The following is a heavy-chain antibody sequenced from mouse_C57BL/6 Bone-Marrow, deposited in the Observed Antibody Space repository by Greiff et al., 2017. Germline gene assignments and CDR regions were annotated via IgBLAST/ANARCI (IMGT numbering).Heavy chain of an antibody. CDR2: INYDGSST. V-gene: IGHV5-16*01. J-gene: IGHJ3*01. CDR1: GFTFSDYY. D-gene: IGHD1-1*02. Sequence: EVKLVESEGGLVQPGSSMKLSCTASGFTFSDYYMAWVRQVPDKGLEWVANINYDGSSTYYLDSLKSRFIISRDNAKNILYLQMSSLKSEDTATYYCARGGSYEGFAYWGQGTLVTVAA. CDR3: ARGGSYEGFAY.